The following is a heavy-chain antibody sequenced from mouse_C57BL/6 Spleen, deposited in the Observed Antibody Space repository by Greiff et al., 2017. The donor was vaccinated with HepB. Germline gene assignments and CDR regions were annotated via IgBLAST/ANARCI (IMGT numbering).Heavy chain of an antibody. CDR1: GFSLSTSGMG. CDR2: IYWDDDK. Sequence: QVTLKESGPGILQSSQTLSLTCSFSGFSLSTSGMGVSWIRQPSGKGLEWLAHIYWDDDKRYNPSLKSRLTISKDTSRNQVFLKITSVDTADTATYYCARSGGLTFLYFDYWGQGTTLTVSS. CDR3: ARSGGLTFLYFDY. D-gene: IGHD2-12*01. J-gene: IGHJ2*01. V-gene: IGHV8-12*01.